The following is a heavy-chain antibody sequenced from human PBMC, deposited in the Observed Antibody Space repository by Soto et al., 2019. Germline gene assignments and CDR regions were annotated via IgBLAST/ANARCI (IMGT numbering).Heavy chain of an antibody. CDR1: GGSFSGYY. Sequence: PSETLSLTCAVYGGSFSGYYWGWIRRPPGKGLEWIGEINHSGSTNYNPSLKSRVTISVDTSKNQFSLKLSSVTAADTAVYYCARVGYYYDSSGCWGQGTLVTVSS. CDR3: ARVGYYYDSSGC. V-gene: IGHV4-34*01. J-gene: IGHJ4*02. CDR2: INHSGST. D-gene: IGHD3-22*01.